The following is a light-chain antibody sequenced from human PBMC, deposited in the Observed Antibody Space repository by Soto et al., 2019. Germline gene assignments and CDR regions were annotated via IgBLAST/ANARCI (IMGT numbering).Light chain of an antibody. Sequence: QSALTQPASVSGSPGQSITISCTGTSSDVGAYNYVSWYQHHPGKVPQLMIYDVSNRPSGVSNRFYGSKSGNTASLTISGLQAEEEADYYCSSYTNSNTYVFGTGTKVTVL. CDR2: DVS. V-gene: IGLV2-14*03. CDR1: SSDVGAYNY. J-gene: IGLJ1*01. CDR3: SSYTNSNTYV.